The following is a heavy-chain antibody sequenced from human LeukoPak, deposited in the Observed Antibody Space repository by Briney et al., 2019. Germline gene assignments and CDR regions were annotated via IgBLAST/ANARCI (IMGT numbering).Heavy chain of an antibody. Sequence: SETLSLTCAVYDGSFGGYFWTWIRQPPEKGLEWIGEIDHSGNTNYNPSLQSRVTISSDTSKNQFSLKMTSVTAADTALYYCARRGAAWNFDYWGQGTLVTVSS. CDR3: ARRGAAWNFDY. J-gene: IGHJ4*02. V-gene: IGHV4-34*01. CDR1: DGSFGGYF. D-gene: IGHD6-13*01. CDR2: IDHSGNT.